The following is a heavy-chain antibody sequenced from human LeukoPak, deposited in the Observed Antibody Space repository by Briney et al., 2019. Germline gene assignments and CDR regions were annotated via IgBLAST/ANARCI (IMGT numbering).Heavy chain of an antibody. Sequence: SETLSLTCAVYGGSFSGYYWSWIRQPPGKGLEWIGEINHSGSTNYNPSLKSRVTISVDTSKNQFSLKLISVTAADTAVYYCARAPYWQQLVRFDYWGQGTLVTVSS. CDR2: INHSGST. D-gene: IGHD6-13*01. V-gene: IGHV4-34*01. CDR1: GGSFSGYY. CDR3: ARAPYWQQLVRFDY. J-gene: IGHJ4*02.